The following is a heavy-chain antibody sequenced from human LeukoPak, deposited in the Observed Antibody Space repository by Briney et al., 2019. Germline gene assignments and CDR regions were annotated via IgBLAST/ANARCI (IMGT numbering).Heavy chain of an antibody. CDR3: VKRRDAYPIRGTFDS. J-gene: IGHJ4*02. V-gene: IGHV3-23*01. CDR1: GFTFTSYP. Sequence: GWSLRLSCAGSGFTFTSYPMSWVRQAPGNGLDWVSVIRSLKGISEYYAESVKGRFTISRDNSKNTLYLQMNSLRAEDTAVYYCVKRRDAYPIRGTFDSWGQGALVTVSS. D-gene: IGHD5-24*01. CDR2: IRSLKGISE.